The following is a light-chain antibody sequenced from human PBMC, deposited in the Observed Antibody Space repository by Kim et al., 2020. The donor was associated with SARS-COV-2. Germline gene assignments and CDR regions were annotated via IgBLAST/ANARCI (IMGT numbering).Light chain of an antibody. J-gene: IGLJ2*01. V-gene: IGLV2-8*01. CDR3: SSYAGNNNIV. CDR1: SSDVGTYNY. CDR2: EVT. Sequence: QSALTQPPSASGSPGQSVTISCAGTSSDVGTYNYVSWYQQHPGKAPKLMIYEVTHRPSGVPDRFSGSKSGYTASLTVSGLQAEDEADYYCSSYAGNNNIVFGGGTQLTVL.